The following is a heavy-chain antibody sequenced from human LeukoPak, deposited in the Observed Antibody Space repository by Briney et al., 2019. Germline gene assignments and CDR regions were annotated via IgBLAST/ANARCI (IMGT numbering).Heavy chain of an antibody. V-gene: IGHV1-69*01. J-gene: IGHJ4*02. CDR1: GGTFSSYA. CDR3: AREGDIVATID. CDR2: IIPIFGTA. Sequence: SVKVSCKASGGTFSSYAISWARQAPGQGLEWTGGIIPIFGTANYAQKFQGRVTITADESTSTAYMELSSLRSEDTAVYYCAREGDIVATIDWGQGTLVTVSS. D-gene: IGHD5-12*01.